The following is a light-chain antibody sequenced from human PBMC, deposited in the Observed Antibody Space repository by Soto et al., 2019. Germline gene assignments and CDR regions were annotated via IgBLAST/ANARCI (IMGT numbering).Light chain of an antibody. V-gene: IGLV2-14*01. CDR2: EVS. Sequence: QSALTEPASVSVSPGQSITVSRTGTSSDVGGYNYVSWYQQHPGKAPKLMIYEVSNRPSGVSNRFSGSKSGNTASLTISGLQAEDEADYYCSSYTSSSTLPFGTGTKVTVL. CDR3: SSYTSSSTLP. J-gene: IGLJ1*01. CDR1: SSDVGGYNY.